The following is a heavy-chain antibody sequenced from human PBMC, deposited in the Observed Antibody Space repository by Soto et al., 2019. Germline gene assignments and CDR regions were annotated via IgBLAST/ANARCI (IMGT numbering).Heavy chain of an antibody. V-gene: IGHV4-30-2*01. CDR2: IYHSGVT. Sequence: SETLSLTCSFSGDSSSTSTYSWSWIRQPPGKALEWVGFIYHSGVTSYNPSLKSRVSISLDMSNSQCTLNLRSVTAADTAVYYWAGNALPRCLRFGRWGPGTLFTVSS. J-gene: IGHJ1*01. CDR3: AGNALPRCLRFGR. D-gene: IGHD3-16*01. CDR1: GDSSSTSTYS.